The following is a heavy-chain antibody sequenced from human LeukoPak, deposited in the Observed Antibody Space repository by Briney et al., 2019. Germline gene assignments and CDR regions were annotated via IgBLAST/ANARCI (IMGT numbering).Heavy chain of an antibody. CDR1: GFTFPDYG. V-gene: IGHV3-20*04. J-gene: IGHJ4*02. Sequence: GGSLRLSCVDSGFTFPDYGLSWVRQAPGKGLEWVAGINWSGDNTFYADSVKGRFTISRDNTKKTLYLQMNNLRGEDTATYYCARDLTSNWNNLAYWGQGTLVTVSS. D-gene: IGHD1/OR15-1a*01. CDR3: ARDLTSNWNNLAY. CDR2: INWSGDNT.